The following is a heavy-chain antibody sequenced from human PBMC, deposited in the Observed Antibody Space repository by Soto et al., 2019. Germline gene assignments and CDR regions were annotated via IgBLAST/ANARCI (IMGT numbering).Heavy chain of an antibody. CDR2: IWYDGSNK. Sequence: PGGSLRLSCAASGFTFSSYGMHWVRQAPGKGLEWVAVIWYDGSNKYYADSVKGRSTISRDNSKNTLYLQMNSLRAEDTAVYYCAGAIAAAGRGTVDYWGQGTLVTVSS. J-gene: IGHJ4*02. V-gene: IGHV3-33*01. CDR3: AGAIAAAGRGTVDY. D-gene: IGHD6-13*01. CDR1: GFTFSSYG.